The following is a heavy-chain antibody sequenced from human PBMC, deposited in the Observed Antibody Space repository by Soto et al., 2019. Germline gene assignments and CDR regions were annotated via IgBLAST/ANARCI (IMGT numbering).Heavy chain of an antibody. CDR3: AREDGVVGSSSAFDH. D-gene: IGHD1-26*01. Sequence: PGGSLRLSCVFSGFTFSTYNMNWVRQAPGKGLEWVSSINGRSNYVYYADSVKGRFTIARDNAKNSLYLQMNRLRAEDTAIYYCAREDGVVGSSSAFDHWGLGTLVTVSS. J-gene: IGHJ4*02. CDR1: GFTFSTYN. V-gene: IGHV3-21*01. CDR2: INGRSNYV.